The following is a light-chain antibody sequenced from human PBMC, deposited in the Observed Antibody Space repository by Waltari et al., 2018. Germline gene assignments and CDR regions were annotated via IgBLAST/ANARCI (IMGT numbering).Light chain of an antibody. Sequence: DVQMTQSPATLSASVGDRVTITCRARQRITDWWACYQQKPGKAPKHLRYKASTLESGVPSRFIGTRSGTEFTLNISNLQPDDFATYYCQQYTIYPLTFGGGTKVAI. CDR1: QRITDW. CDR3: QQYTIYPLT. V-gene: IGKV1-5*03. CDR2: KAS. J-gene: IGKJ4*01.